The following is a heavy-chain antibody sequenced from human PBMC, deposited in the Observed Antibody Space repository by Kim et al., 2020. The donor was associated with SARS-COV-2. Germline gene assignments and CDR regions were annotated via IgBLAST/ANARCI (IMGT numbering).Heavy chain of an antibody. CDR1: GFTFSNAW. CDR3: TSDYGDYDYYYGMDV. V-gene: IGHV3-15*01. J-gene: IGHJ6*02. CDR2: IKSKTDGGTT. D-gene: IGHD4-17*01. Sequence: GGSLRLSCAASGFTFSNAWMSWVRQAPGKGLEWVGRIKSKTDGGTTDYAAPVKGRFTISRDDSKNTLYLQMNSLKTEDTAVYYCTSDYGDYDYYYGMDVWGQGTTVTVSS.